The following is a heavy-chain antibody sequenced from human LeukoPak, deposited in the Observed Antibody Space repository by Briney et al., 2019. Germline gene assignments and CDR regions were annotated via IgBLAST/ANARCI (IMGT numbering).Heavy chain of an antibody. V-gene: IGHV3-23*01. CDR2: ISSGGGTT. CDR1: GFTFSSHA. D-gene: IGHD3-10*01. J-gene: IGHJ4*02. CDR3: AKDRSGSGYFDY. Sequence: GGSLRLSCAASGFTFSSHAMSWVRKAPGKGLEWVSRISSGGGTTDYTDSVKGRSTISRDTSKNTLYLQMNSLRAEDTAVYYCAKDRSGSGYFDYWGQGTLVTVSS.